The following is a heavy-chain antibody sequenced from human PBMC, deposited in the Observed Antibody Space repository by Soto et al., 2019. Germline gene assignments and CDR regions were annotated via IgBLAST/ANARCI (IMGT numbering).Heavy chain of an antibody. CDR2: IIPILGIA. D-gene: IGHD5-12*01. V-gene: IGHV1-69*02. Sequence: SVKVSCKASGGTFSSYTISWVRQAPGQGLEWMGRIIPILGIANYAQKFQGRVTITADKSTSTAYMELSSLRSEDTAVYYCASPGYSGYDPAGRYYMDVRGKGTTVTVSS. CDR1: GGTFSSYT. J-gene: IGHJ6*03. CDR3: ASPGYSGYDPAGRYYMDV.